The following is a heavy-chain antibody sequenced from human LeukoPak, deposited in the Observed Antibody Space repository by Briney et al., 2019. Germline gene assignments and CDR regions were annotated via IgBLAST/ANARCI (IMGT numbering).Heavy chain of an antibody. J-gene: IGHJ5*02. CDR3: ARHRTSGVGATSWFDP. CDR2: IYYSGST. CDR1: GGSISSYY. D-gene: IGHD1-26*01. V-gene: IGHV4-59*08. Sequence: SETLSLTCTVSGGSISSYYWSWIRQPPGKGLEWIGYIYYSGSTNYNPSLKSRVTISVDTSKNQFSLELSSVTAADTAVYYCARHRTSGVGATSWFDPWGQGTLVTVSS.